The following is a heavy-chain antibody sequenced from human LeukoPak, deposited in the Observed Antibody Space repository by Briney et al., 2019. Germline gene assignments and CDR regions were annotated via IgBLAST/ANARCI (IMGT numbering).Heavy chain of an antibody. CDR2: IYHSGST. D-gene: IGHD3-22*01. CDR3: ARARAGYYYDSSGQTYFDY. CDR1: GYSISSGYY. V-gene: IGHV4-38-2*02. Sequence: SETLSLTCTVSGYSISSGYYWGWIRQPPGKGLEWIGSIYHSGSTYYNPSLKSRVTISVDTSKNQFSLKLSSVTAADTAVYYCARARAGYYYDSSGQTYFDYWGQGTLVTVSS. J-gene: IGHJ4*02.